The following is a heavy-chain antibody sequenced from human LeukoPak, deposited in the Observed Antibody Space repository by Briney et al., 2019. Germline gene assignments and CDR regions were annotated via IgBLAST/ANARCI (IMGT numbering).Heavy chain of an antibody. V-gene: IGHV4-30-4*08. CDR1: GGSISSGDYY. Sequence: SSETLSLTCTVSGGSISSGDYYWSWIRQPPGKGLEWIGYIYYSGSTYYNPSLKSRVTISVDTSKNQFSLKLSSVTAADTAVYYCASYDFWSGCSIGYFDYWGQGTLVTVSS. D-gene: IGHD3-3*01. CDR2: IYYSGST. J-gene: IGHJ4*02. CDR3: ASYDFWSGCSIGYFDY.